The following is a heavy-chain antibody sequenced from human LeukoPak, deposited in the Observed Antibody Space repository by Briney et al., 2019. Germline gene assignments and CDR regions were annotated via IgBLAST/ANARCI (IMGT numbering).Heavy chain of an antibody. D-gene: IGHD3-3*01. CDR2: ISGSGGST. Sequence: TGGSLRLSCAASGFTFSSYAMSWVRQAPGKGLEWASAISGSGGSTYYADSVKGRFTISRDNSKNTLYLQMNSLRAEDTAVYYCAKGYYDFWSGYYYYYYYMDVWGKGTTVTVSS. J-gene: IGHJ6*03. CDR3: AKGYYDFWSGYYYYYYYMDV. CDR1: GFTFSSYA. V-gene: IGHV3-23*01.